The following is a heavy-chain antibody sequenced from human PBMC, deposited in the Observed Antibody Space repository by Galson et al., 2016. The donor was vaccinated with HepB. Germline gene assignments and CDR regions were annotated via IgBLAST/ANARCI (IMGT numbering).Heavy chain of an antibody. CDR2: MSNDGSYK. J-gene: IGHJ4*02. D-gene: IGHD1-26*01. CDR1: GFSFSNYA. CDR3: ARDPRYSGSYPNIFEY. Sequence: SLRLSCAASGFSFSNYAMHWVRQAPGKGLEWVAAMSNDGSYKFYADSVKGRFTISRDNSKNTLYLQMNSLRPEDTAVYYCARDPRYSGSYPNIFEYWGQGTLVTVSS. V-gene: IGHV3-30-3*01.